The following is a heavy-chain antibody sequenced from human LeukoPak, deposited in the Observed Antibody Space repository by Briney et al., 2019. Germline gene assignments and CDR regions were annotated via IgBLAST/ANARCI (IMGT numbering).Heavy chain of an antibody. Sequence: SETLSLTCIVSGGSISSGGYYWSWIRQHPGKGLEWIGYIYYSGSTYYNPSLKSRVTISVDTSKNQFSLKLSSVTAADTAVYYCARETIAAAGTPGFDYWGQGTLVTVSS. CDR3: ARETIAAAGTPGFDY. J-gene: IGHJ4*02. V-gene: IGHV4-31*03. CDR2: IYYSGST. D-gene: IGHD6-13*01. CDR1: GGSISSGGYY.